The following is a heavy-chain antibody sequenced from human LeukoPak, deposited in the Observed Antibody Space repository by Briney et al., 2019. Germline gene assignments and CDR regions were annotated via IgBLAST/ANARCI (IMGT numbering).Heavy chain of an antibody. J-gene: IGHJ4*02. CDR1: GFTFSSYW. CDR2: IKQDGSEK. CDR3: ARDSVHGYYDSSGYSALVDY. D-gene: IGHD3-22*01. Sequence: GGSLRLSCAASGFTFSSYWMSWVRQAPGKGLEWVANIKQDGSEKYYVDSVKGRFTISRDNAKNSLYLQMNSLRAEDTAVYYCARDSVHGYYDSSGYSALVDYWGQGTLVTVSS. V-gene: IGHV3-7*01.